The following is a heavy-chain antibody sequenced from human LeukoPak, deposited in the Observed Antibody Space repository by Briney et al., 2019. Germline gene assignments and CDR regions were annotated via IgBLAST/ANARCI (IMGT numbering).Heavy chain of an antibody. CDR2: IYYIGST. CDR1: GGSLSSYY. V-gene: IGHV4-59*01. Sequence: SETLSLTCTVSGGSLSSYYWSWIRQPPGKGLEWIGYIYYIGSTTYNPSLKSRVTISVDTSKNQFSLKLSSVTATDTAVYYCARVIPEYYYDSSGFDYWGQGTLVTVSS. J-gene: IGHJ4*02. CDR3: ARVIPEYYYDSSGFDY. D-gene: IGHD3-22*01.